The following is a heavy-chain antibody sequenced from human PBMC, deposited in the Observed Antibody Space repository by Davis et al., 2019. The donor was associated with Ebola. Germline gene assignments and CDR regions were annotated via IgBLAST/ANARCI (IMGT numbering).Heavy chain of an antibody. D-gene: IGHD4-23*01. Sequence: PGGSLRLSCAASGFTFSTYSMNWVRQAPGKGLEWVSYISGSSSTIYYADSVKSRFTISRDNAKNSLYLQMSSLRAEDTAVYYCARESYGGTWELDYWGQGTLVTVSS. J-gene: IGHJ4*02. V-gene: IGHV3-48*04. CDR1: GFTFSTYS. CDR2: ISGSSSTI. CDR3: ARESYGGTWELDY.